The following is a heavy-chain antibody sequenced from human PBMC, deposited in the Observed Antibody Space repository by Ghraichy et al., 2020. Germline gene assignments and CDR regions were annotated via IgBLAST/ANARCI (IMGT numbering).Heavy chain of an antibody. J-gene: IGHJ6*02. Sequence: GEYLNISCEASGISVSGNYMSWVRQAPGKGLEWVSLTYRDGNTDYADSVKGRFTIYRDSSKNTVYLQMSSLRAEDTAVYYCARDRMYDASGYYFYYYGMDVSRQGTTVTVSS. D-gene: IGHD3-22*01. CDR1: GISVSGNY. CDR3: ARDRMYDASGYYFYYYGMDV. V-gene: IGHV3-66*01. CDR2: TYRDGNT.